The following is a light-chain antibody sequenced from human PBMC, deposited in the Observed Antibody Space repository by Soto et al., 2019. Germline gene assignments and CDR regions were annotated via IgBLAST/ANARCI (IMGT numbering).Light chain of an antibody. CDR1: QDISNY. CDR3: QQDDNLPIT. V-gene: IGKV1-33*01. Sequence: DIQMTQSPSSLSASVGDRVTITCQASQDISNYLNWYQQKPGKAPKLLIYDASNLETGVASRFSGSGSGTDFTFTISSLQPEDIATYYCQQDDNLPITFGPGTKVDIK. J-gene: IGKJ3*01. CDR2: DAS.